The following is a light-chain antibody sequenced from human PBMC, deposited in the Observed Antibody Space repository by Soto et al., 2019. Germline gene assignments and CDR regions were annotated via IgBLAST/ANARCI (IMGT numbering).Light chain of an antibody. V-gene: IGKV3-20*01. J-gene: IGKJ1*01. CDR3: QQFGASLTWT. Sequence: EVVLTQSPGSLSFSPGERSTLSCRSSQSVMSNYLSWYQQKPGQPPRLLIYGASSRATGIPDRFSGSGSGTDFTLTISRLEPEDFAVYYCQQFGASLTWTFGQGTKVDIK. CDR2: GAS. CDR1: QSVMSNY.